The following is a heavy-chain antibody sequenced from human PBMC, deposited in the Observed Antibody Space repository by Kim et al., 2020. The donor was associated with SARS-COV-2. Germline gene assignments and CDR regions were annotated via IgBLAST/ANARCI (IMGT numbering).Heavy chain of an antibody. D-gene: IGHD6-13*01. CDR2: IKQDGNEK. V-gene: IGHV3-7*03. CDR3: AKVSIAAPGSDY. J-gene: IGHJ4*02. Sequence: GGSLRLSCVASGFTFSSYWMSWVRQASGKGLEWVANIKQDGNEKYYVDSVKGRFTISRDNAKNSLYLQMNSLRAEDTAVYYCAKVSIAAPGSDYWGQGTLVTVSS. CDR1: GFTFSSYW.